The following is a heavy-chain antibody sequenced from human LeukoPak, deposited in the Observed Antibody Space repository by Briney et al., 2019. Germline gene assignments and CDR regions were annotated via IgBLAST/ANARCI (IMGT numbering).Heavy chain of an antibody. V-gene: IGHV4-38-2*01. Sequence: SETLSLTCAVSGYSISSGYYWGWIRQPPGKGLEWIGSIYHSGSTYHNPSLKSRATISVDTFKNQFSLKLSSVTAADTAVYYCGRYSYGPLDYWGQGTLVTVSS. J-gene: IGHJ4*02. CDR1: GYSISSGYY. CDR3: GRYSYGPLDY. D-gene: IGHD5-18*01. CDR2: IYHSGST.